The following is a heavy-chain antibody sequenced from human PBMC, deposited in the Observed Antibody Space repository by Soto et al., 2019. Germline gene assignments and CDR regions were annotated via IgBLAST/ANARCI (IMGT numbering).Heavy chain of an antibody. J-gene: IGHJ4*02. D-gene: IGHD1-26*01. CDR2: IYWDDDK. CDR3: AHRLGIRNDY. CDR1: GFSLTTGGVG. Sequence: QITLKESGPTLVKSTQNLTLTCTFSGFSLTTGGVGVAWIRQPPRKALEWLAAIYWDDDKRYSPSLKSRLTITKDTSKNQVVLTMTNMDPLDTATYYCAHRLGIRNDYWGQGALVIVSS. V-gene: IGHV2-5*02.